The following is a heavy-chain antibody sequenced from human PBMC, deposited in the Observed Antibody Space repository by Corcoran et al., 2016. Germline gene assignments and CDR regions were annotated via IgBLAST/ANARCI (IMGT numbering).Heavy chain of an antibody. CDR1: GGTFGSYA. D-gene: IGHD3-3*01. CDR3: VSGRIWSGYYKPYYFDY. J-gene: IGHJ4*01. V-gene: IGHV1-69*01. Sequence: QVLLVQSGAEVKKPGSSVKVSCTAAGGTFGSYALSWVRQAPRRVLEWRGGIIPIFGTANYAQKFQGRVTITADDSTSTSYMELSSLRSEDTAVYYCVSGRIWSGYYKPYYFDYWGHGTLVTVSS. CDR2: IIPIFGTA.